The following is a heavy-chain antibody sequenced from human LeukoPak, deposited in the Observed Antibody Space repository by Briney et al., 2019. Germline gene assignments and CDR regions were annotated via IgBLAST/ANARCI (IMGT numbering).Heavy chain of an antibody. J-gene: IGHJ5*02. CDR3: ARDLEESAVLSLDP. V-gene: IGHV1-69*06. D-gene: IGHD1-1*01. CDR2: ITPMFATA. CDR1: GGSFSSYG. Sequence: ASVKVSCKASGGSFSSYGFNWVRQAPGQGLEWMGVITPMFATANYAQRFQGRVTITADKSTSTVYMELSSLRSEDTAVYYCARDLEESAVLSLDPWGQGTLVTVSS.